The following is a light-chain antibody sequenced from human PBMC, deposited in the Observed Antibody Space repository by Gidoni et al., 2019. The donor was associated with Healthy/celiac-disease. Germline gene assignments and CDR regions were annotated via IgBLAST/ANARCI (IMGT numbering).Light chain of an antibody. CDR3: QQYNNWPPCS. CDR2: GAS. CDR1: QSVSSN. Sequence: EIVMTQSPATLSVSPGERATLSCRASQSVSSNLAWYQQKPGQAPRLLIYGASTRATGIPARFSGSGSGTEFTLTISSLQSEDCAVYYCQQYNNWPPCSFGRGTKLEIK. J-gene: IGKJ2*04. V-gene: IGKV3-15*01.